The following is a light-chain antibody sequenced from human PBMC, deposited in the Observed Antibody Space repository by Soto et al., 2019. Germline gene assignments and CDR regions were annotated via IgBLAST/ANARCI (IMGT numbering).Light chain of an antibody. V-gene: IGKV3-20*01. CDR1: QIISNNY. J-gene: IGKJ3*01. Sequence: EIVLTQSPGTLSLSPGERATLSCRASQIISNNYLAWYQQKPGQAPRLLVYGASSRATGIPDRFSGSGSGTDFTLTISRLDPEDFAVYYCQHYGSSRFTFGPGTNVDIK. CDR2: GAS. CDR3: QHYGSSRFT.